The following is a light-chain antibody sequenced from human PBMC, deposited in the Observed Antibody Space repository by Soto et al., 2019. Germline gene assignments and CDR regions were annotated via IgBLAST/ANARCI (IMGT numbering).Light chain of an antibody. CDR2: GAS. CDR3: QRHGSSPRA. J-gene: IGKJ2*01. Sequence: EIVLTQSPGTLSLSPGERATLSCRSSQSFSSSYLAWYQQKPGQAPRLLIYGASNRATGIPERFSGSGSGTAFTLTISRLEPEDFVVYYCQRHGSSPRAFGQGTKLEIK. CDR1: QSFSSSY. V-gene: IGKV3-20*01.